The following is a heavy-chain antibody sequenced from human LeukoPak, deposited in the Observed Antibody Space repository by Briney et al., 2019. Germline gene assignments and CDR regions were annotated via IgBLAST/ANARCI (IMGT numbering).Heavy chain of an antibody. V-gene: IGHV4-59*01. J-gene: IGHJ5*02. CDR3: ARDGNYYGSGSYYNVITGNWFDP. Sequence: KPSETLSLTCTVSGGSISNYYWSWIRQTPGKGLEWIGYIYYTGGTDYNPSLKSRVTISVDTSKNQFSLKLSSVTAADTAVYYCARDGNYYGSGSYYNVITGNWFDPWGQGTLVTVSS. D-gene: IGHD3-10*01. CDR1: GGSISNYY. CDR2: IYYTGGT.